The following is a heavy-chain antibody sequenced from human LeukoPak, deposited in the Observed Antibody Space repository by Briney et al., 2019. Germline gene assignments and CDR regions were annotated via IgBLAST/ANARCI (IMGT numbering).Heavy chain of an antibody. CDR1: GYTFTAYY. CDR3: ARDDNFQFDY. Sequence: GASVKVSCKASGYTFTAYYMHWVRQAPRQGLEWMGWINPNTGGTNYAPKFQGRVTMTRDTSISTAYMVLSSLTFDDTAVYYCARDDNFQFDYWGQGTLATVSS. J-gene: IGHJ4*02. D-gene: IGHD1-1*01. V-gene: IGHV1-2*02. CDR2: INPNTGGT.